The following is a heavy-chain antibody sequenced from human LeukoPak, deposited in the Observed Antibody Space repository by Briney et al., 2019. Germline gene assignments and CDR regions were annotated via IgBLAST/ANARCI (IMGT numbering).Heavy chain of an antibody. Sequence: GGSLRLSCTASELTFSDYWMSWVRQAPGKGLEWVSSISSSSSYIYYADSVKGRFTISRDNAKNSLYLQMNSLRAEDTAVYYCARALPPLRYYDSSGYPDAFDIWGQGTMVTVSS. V-gene: IGHV3-21*01. J-gene: IGHJ3*02. CDR2: ISSSSSYI. D-gene: IGHD3-22*01. CDR3: ARALPPLRYYDSSGYPDAFDI. CDR1: ELTFSDYW.